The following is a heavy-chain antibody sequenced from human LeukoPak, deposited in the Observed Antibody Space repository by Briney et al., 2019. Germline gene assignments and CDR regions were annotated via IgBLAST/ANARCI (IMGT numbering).Heavy chain of an antibody. CDR3: ARETIAAAGADY. CDR1: GFTFSSYS. CDR2: ISSSSYI. Sequence: GGSLRLSCAASGFTFSSYSMNWVRQAPGKGLEWVSSISSSSYIYYADSVKGRFTISRDNAKNSLYLQMNSLRAEDTAVYYCARETIAAAGADYWGQGTLVTVSS. V-gene: IGHV3-21*01. D-gene: IGHD6-13*01. J-gene: IGHJ4*02.